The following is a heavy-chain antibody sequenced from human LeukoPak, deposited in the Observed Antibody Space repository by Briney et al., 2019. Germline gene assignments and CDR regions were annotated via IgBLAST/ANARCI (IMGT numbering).Heavy chain of an antibody. V-gene: IGHV3-23*01. CDR3: AKDSVVTAIVGYFDY. CDR2: TSARGGST. CDR1: GFTFSDYG. Sequence: GGSLRLSCAASGFTFSDYGMSWVRQAPGEGLEWVSFTSARGGSTYYADSVKGRFTIANDNSKNELYLQMSSLRAEDTVLYYCAKDSVVTAIVGYFDYWGQGTLVTVSS. J-gene: IGHJ4*02. D-gene: IGHD2-21*02.